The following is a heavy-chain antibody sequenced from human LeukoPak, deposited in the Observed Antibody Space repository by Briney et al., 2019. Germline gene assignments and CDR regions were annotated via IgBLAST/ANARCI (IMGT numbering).Heavy chain of an antibody. J-gene: IGHJ3*02. CDR3: ARDTKPRMPGLIVVVTAKDAFDI. CDR1: GFTFSSYG. CDR2: IWYGGSNK. D-gene: IGHD2-21*02. Sequence: PGRSLRLSCAASGFTFSSYGMHWVRQAPGKGLEWVAVIWYGGSNKYYADSVKGRFTISRDNSKNTLYLQMNSLRAEDTAVYYCARDTKPRMPGLIVVVTAKDAFDIWGQGTMVTVSS. V-gene: IGHV3-33*08.